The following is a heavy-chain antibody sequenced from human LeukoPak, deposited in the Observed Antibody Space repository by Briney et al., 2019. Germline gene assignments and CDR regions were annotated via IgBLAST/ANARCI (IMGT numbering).Heavy chain of an antibody. CDR3: ARMSGSGWPYYYYYMDV. CDR1: GGTFSSYA. J-gene: IGHJ6*03. V-gene: IGHV1-8*02. D-gene: IGHD6-19*01. Sequence: ASVKVSCKASGGTFSSYAISWVRQAPGQGLEWMGWMNPNSGNTGYAQKFQGRVTMTRNTSISTAYMELSSLRSEDTAVYYCARMSGSGWPYYYYYMDVWGKGTTVTISS. CDR2: MNPNSGNT.